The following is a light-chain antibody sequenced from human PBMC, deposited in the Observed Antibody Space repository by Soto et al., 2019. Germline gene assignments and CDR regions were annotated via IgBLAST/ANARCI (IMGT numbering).Light chain of an antibody. J-gene: IGKJ5*01. Sequence: EIVLTQSPGTLSLSPGERSTLSCRASQSVSSSLAWYQQKPGQAPRLLIYDASNRATGIPARFSGSGSGTDFTLTFSSLEPEDFAVYYCQQRSNWPPITFGQGTRLEIK. CDR1: QSVSSS. V-gene: IGKV3-11*01. CDR3: QQRSNWPPIT. CDR2: DAS.